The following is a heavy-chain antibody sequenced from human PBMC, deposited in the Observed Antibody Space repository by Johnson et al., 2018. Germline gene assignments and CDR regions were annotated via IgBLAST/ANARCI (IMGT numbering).Heavy chain of an antibody. V-gene: IGHV3-73*01. Sequence: VQLVQSGGGLVQPGGSLKLSCAASGFTFNDFAMHWVRQASGKGLEWVGRINGHPPAYAASVKGRFIIFTDDSSNTTYMQMNSLKTEDTAVYYCTKNNPGIYYYYMDVWGKGTTVTVSS. J-gene: IGHJ6*03. CDR2: INGHPP. CDR3: TKNNPGIYYYYMDV. D-gene: IGHD1-14*01. CDR1: GFTFNDFA.